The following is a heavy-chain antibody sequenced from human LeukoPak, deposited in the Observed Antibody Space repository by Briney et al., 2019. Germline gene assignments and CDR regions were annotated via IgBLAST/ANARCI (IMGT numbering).Heavy chain of an antibody. CDR1: GGTFTSYA. CDR2: IIPISGTT. CDR3: ARKLRLGGNWFDP. D-gene: IGHD1-26*01. V-gene: IGHV1-69*13. Sequence: SVKVSCKTSGGTFTSYAITWVRQAPGQGLEWMRKIIPISGTTNYAQKFQGRVTFTADESTSTAYMELSSLRSEDTALYYCARKLRLGGNWFDPWGQGTLVTVSS. J-gene: IGHJ5*02.